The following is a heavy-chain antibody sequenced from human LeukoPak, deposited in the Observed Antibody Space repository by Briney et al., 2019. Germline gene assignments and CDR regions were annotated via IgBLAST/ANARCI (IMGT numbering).Heavy chain of an antibody. J-gene: IGHJ3*02. CDR1: GFTLSSYA. CDR2: ISGSGGST. CDR3: ANDGLVVVVAATLTDAFDI. V-gene: IGHV3-23*01. Sequence: GGSLRLSCAASGFTLSSYAMSWVRQAPGKGLEWVSAISGSGGSTYYADSVKGRFTISRDNSKNTLYLQMNSLRAEDTAVYYCANDGLVVVVAATLTDAFDIWGQGTMVTVSS. D-gene: IGHD2-15*01.